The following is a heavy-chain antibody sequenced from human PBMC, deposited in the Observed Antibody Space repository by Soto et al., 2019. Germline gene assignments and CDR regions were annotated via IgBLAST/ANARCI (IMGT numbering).Heavy chain of an antibody. CDR1: GGSISSGGYY. CDR2: IYYSGST. V-gene: IGHV4-31*03. CDR3: ARRTPVLGEPFDY. Sequence: QVQLQESGPGLVKPSQTLSLTCTVSGGSISSGGYYWSWIRQHPGEGLEWIGYIYYSGSTYYNPSLKSRVTISVDTSKNQFSLKLSSVTAADTAVYYCARRTPVLGEPFDYWGQGTLVTVSS. J-gene: IGHJ4*02. D-gene: IGHD3-16*01.